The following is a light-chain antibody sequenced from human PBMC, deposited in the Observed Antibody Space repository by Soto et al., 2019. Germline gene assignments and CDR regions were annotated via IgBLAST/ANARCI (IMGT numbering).Light chain of an antibody. J-gene: IGKJ3*01. CDR1: QSVSSSY. CDR3: QQYGSSLFT. Sequence: EIVLTQSPGTLSLSPGERATLSCRASQSVSSSYLAWYQQKPGQAPRLLIYGASSRATGIPDRFSGSGSGTDITLTISRLEAEDDAVYYCQQYGSSLFTFGPGTKVDIK. CDR2: GAS. V-gene: IGKV3-20*01.